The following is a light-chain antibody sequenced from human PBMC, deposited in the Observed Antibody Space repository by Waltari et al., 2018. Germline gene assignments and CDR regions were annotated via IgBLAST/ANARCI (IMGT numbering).Light chain of an antibody. V-gene: IGKV3-20*01. J-gene: IGKJ1*01. CDR3: QQYGSSPRT. Sequence: EIVLTQSPGTTSLSPGERATLSCRASQSVSSSYLALYQQKPGQAPRLLIYGASSRATGIPDRFSGSGSGTDFTLTISRLEPEDFAVYYCQQYGSSPRTFGQGTKVEIK. CDR2: GAS. CDR1: QSVSSSY.